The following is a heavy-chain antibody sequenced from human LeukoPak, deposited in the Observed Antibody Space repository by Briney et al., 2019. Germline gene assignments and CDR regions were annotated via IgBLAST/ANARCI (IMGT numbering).Heavy chain of an antibody. J-gene: IGHJ5*02. V-gene: IGHV4-4*07. CDR1: GGSISSYY. D-gene: IGHD2-2*02. CDR3: ARDLGVPAAIRAGNNWFDP. CDR2: IYTSGST. Sequence: SETLSLTCTVSGGSISSYYWSWIRQPAGKGLEWIGRIYTSGSTNYNPSLKGRVTMSVDTSKNQFSLKLSSVTAADTAVYYCARDLGVPAAIRAGNNWFDPWGQGTLVTVSS.